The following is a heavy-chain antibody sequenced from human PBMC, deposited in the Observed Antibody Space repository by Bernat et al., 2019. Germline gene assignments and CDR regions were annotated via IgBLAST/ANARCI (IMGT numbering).Heavy chain of an antibody. CDR3: ARLIAASLISPFDY. V-gene: IGHV5-51*03. Sequence: EVQLVQSGTEVKMPGESLKISCKGSGYSFASYWIGWVRQMPGKGLEWMGIIYPDDSDTRYSPSFQGQVTISADKSISTAYLQWSSLKASDTAMYYCARLIAASLISPFDYWGQGTLVTVSS. J-gene: IGHJ4*02. D-gene: IGHD6-13*01. CDR1: GYSFASYW. CDR2: IYPDDSDT.